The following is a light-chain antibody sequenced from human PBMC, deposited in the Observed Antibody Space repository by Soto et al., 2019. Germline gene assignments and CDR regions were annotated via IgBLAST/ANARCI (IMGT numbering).Light chain of an antibody. CDR3: QQYNTYWYT. CDR2: KAS. Sequence: DIQMTQSPSTLSASVGDRVTITCRASQSIGSWLAWYQQKPGKAPKLLIYKASSLESGVPSRFSGSGSGTEFTLTISSLQPDDFATYYCQQYNTYWYTFGQWTKMEIK. CDR1: QSIGSW. J-gene: IGKJ2*01. V-gene: IGKV1-5*03.